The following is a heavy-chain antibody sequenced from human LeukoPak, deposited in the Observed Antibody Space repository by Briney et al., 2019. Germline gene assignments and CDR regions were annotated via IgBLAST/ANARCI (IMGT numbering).Heavy chain of an antibody. CDR2: IYYSGST. CDR3: ARISYSSSWNQVDY. J-gene: IGHJ4*02. V-gene: IGHV4-59*01. D-gene: IGHD6-13*01. CDR1: GGSISSYY. Sequence: SETLSLTCTVSGGSISSYYWSWIRQPPGKGLEWIGYIYYSGSTNYNPSLKSRVTISVDTSKNQFSRKLSSVTVSDTAVYYCARISYSSSWNQVDYWGQGTLVTVSS.